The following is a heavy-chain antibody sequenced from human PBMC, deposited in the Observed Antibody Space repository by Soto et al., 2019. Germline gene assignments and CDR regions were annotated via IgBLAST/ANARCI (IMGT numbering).Heavy chain of an antibody. CDR2: ISGNGGTT. CDR3: AKAGMATVTGPHYYYGMDV. CDR1: GFTFRDYA. D-gene: IGHD4-4*01. V-gene: IGHV3-23*01. Sequence: GGSLRLSCAASGFTFRDYAMNWVRQAPGKGLEWVSDISGNGGTTYYADSVKGRFTISRDNSENTLYLQMNNLRAEDTAVYYCAKAGMATVTGPHYYYGMDVWGQGTTVTVSS. J-gene: IGHJ6*02.